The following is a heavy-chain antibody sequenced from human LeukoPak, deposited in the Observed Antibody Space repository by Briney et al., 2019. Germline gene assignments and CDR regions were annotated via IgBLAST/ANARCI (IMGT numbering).Heavy chain of an antibody. D-gene: IGHD1-14*01. CDR3: ATERPGSRTLDS. CDR2: ISSSGSTI. V-gene: IGHV3-48*03. J-gene: IGHJ4*02. Sequence: PGGSLRLSCAASGFTFSSYEMNWVRQAPGKGLEWVSYISSSGSTIYYEDSVKGRFTISRDDSKNIVYLQMNNLRSEDTAVYFCATERPGSRTLDSWGQGTLVTVSS. CDR1: GFTFSSYE.